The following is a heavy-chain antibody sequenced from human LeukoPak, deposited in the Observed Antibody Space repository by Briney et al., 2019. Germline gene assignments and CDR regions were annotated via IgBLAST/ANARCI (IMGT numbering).Heavy chain of an antibody. V-gene: IGHV3-30*19. D-gene: IGHD4-17*01. CDR3: ARSVNTGYMDV. J-gene: IGHJ6*03. Sequence: GGSLRLSCAATGFTFRSYGIHWVRQAPGKGLEWVTVISYDGSNKYYADSVKGRLTISRDNSKNTLYLHMDSLRAEDTAVYYCARSVNTGYMDVWGKGTTVTVSS. CDR2: ISYDGSNK. CDR1: GFTFRSYG.